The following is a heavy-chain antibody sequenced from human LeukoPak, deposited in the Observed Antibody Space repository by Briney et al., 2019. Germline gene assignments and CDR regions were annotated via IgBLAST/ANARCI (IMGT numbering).Heavy chain of an antibody. J-gene: IGHJ4*02. CDR3: ARAQEGYPGYFDY. CDR1: GFTFSTYG. V-gene: IGHV3-21*01. Sequence: GGSLRLSCAASGFTFSTYGMHWVRQAPGKGLEWVSSISSSSSYIYYADSVKGRFTISRDNAKNSLYLQMNSLRAEDTAVYYCARAQEGYPGYFDYWGQGTLVTVSS. CDR2: ISSSSSYI. D-gene: IGHD2-15*01.